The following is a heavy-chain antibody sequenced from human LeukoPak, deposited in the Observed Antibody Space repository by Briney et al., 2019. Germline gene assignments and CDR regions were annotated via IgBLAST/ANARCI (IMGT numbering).Heavy chain of an antibody. CDR1: GGSISSYY. Sequence: PSETLSLTCTVSGGSISSYYWSWIRQPPGKGLEWIGYIYYSGSTNYNPSLKSRVTISVDTSKNQFSLKLSSVTAADTAVYYCARGARTVVTQDFQHWGQGTLVTVSS. V-gene: IGHV4-59*08. CDR3: ARGARTVVTQDFQH. D-gene: IGHD4-23*01. CDR2: IYYSGST. J-gene: IGHJ1*01.